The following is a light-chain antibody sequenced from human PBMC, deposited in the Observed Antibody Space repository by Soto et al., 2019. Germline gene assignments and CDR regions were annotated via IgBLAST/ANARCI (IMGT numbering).Light chain of an antibody. V-gene: IGLV1-40*01. CDR3: QSYDKRLTAYV. J-gene: IGLJ1*01. CDR1: SSSIGAGYE. CDR2: GNG. Sequence: SVLTQPPSVSGAPGQRVTISRSGTSSSIGAGYEVHWYHQLPGTAPKLVVSGNGNRPSGVPDRLSASKSGTSASLAITGLQAEDEGHYYCQSYDKRLTAYVFGTGTKVTVL.